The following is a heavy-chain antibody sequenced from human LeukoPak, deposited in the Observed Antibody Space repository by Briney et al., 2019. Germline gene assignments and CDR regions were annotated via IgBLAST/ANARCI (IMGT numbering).Heavy chain of an antibody. CDR3: TRGNRWEPHAPLGY. CDR1: GFTFGDYA. V-gene: IGHV3-49*03. D-gene: IGHD1-26*01. CDR2: IRSKAYGGTT. Sequence: PGGSLRLSCTASGFTFGDYAMSWFRQAPGKGLEWVGFIRSKAYGGTTEYAASVKGRFTISRDDSKSIAYLQMNSLKTEDTAVYYCTRGNRWEPHAPLGYWGQGTLVTVSS. J-gene: IGHJ4*02.